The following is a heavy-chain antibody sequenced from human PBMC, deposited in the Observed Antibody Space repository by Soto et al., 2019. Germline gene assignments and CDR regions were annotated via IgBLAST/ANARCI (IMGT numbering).Heavy chain of an antibody. CDR2: ISSTGTTI. V-gene: IGHV3-11*01. CDR3: ASVLRFVDLQYYFAF. Sequence: SLRLSCETSGLTFGDYYMSWIRQAPGRGLEWVSLISSTGTTIYYADSVKGRFTISRDNVRSTLFLMMNNLRSEDTAVYYYASVLRFVDLQYYFAFSGQGTLVTV. D-gene: IGHD3-10*01. J-gene: IGHJ4*02. CDR1: GLTFGDYY.